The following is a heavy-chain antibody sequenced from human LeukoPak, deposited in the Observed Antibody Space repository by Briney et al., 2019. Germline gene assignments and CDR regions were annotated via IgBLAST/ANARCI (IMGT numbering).Heavy chain of an antibody. CDR1: GFTFSSHG. Sequence: GSLRLSCAASGFTFSSHGINWVRQAPGKGLEWVSGISPSGSISYYADSVKGRFTISRDNSKNTVSLQMNSLRAEDTALYYCARDLDWGAFDAWGQGTLVSVS. CDR3: ARDLDWGAFDA. V-gene: IGHV3-23*01. J-gene: IGHJ5*02. D-gene: IGHD3-9*01. CDR2: ISPSGSIS.